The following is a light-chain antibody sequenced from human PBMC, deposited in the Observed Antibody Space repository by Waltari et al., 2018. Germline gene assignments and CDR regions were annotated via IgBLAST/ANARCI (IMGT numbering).Light chain of an antibody. V-gene: IGKV3-15*01. J-gene: IGKJ1*01. CDR1: QSVVRN. CDR3: QQSNNWPQT. Sequence: EIVMTQSPANLSVSPGQRATLSCRARQSVVRNLAWYQHKPGQAPRLLIYAASTRATGVPVRFFGSGSGTEFTLTISSLQSEDSAVYYCQQSNNWPQTFGQGTKVEIK. CDR2: AAS.